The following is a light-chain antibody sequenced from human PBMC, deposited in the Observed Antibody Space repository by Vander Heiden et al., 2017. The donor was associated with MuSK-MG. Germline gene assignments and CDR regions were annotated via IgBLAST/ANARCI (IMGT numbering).Light chain of an antibody. CDR1: SSDVGGYNY. CDR3: SSYTTSSTYV. J-gene: IGLJ1*01. V-gene: IGLV2-14*01. Sequence: QSALTHPPTVYGSTGQSITISCTGTSSDVGGYNYVSWYQQHPDRAPKVIIYDVSNRPSGVSNRFSGSKSGNTASLTISGLQAEDEADYYCSSYTTSSTYVFGTATKVTVL. CDR2: DVS.